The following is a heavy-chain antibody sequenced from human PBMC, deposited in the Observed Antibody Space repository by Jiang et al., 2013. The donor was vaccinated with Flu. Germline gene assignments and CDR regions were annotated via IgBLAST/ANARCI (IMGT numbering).Heavy chain of an antibody. Sequence: GPGLVKPSETLSLTCTVSGGSISSYYWSWIRQPPGKGLEWIGYIYYSGSTNYNPSLKSRVTISVDTSKNQFSLKLSSVTAADTAVYYCAGHDFRDAFDIWGQGTMVTVSS. CDR3: AGHDFRDAFDI. D-gene: IGHD3-3*01. CDR2: IYYSGST. V-gene: IGHV4-59*08. J-gene: IGHJ3*02. CDR1: GGSISSYY.